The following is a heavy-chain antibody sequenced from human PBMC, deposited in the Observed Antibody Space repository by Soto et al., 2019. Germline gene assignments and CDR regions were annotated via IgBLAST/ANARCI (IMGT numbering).Heavy chain of an antibody. J-gene: IGHJ4*02. CDR3: ARDRSYSAHPFDY. CDR1: GGSISSGDYY. D-gene: IGHD2-15*01. V-gene: IGHV4-30-4*01. CDR2: IYYSGST. Sequence: QVQLQESGPGLVKPSQTLSLTCTVSGGSISSGDYYWSWIRQPPGKGLEWIGYIYYSGSTYYNPSLKRRVTISVDSSKNQFSLKLSSVTAADTAVYYCARDRSYSAHPFDYWGQGTLVTVSS.